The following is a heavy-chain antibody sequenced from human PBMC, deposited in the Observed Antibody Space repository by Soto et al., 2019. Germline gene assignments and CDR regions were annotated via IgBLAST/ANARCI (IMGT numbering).Heavy chain of an antibody. D-gene: IGHD1-26*01. CDR2: IFYTGIT. CDR3: ARDQLGATTGFDP. CDR1: AGSVSRGSYF. Sequence: PSETLSLTCTVSAGSVSRGSYFWSWIRQPPGKGLEWIGYIFYTGITKYNPSLKSRVTISVDTSKNQFSLKLNSVTAADTALYYCARDQLGATTGFDPWGQGTLVTVSS. J-gene: IGHJ5*02. V-gene: IGHV4-61*01.